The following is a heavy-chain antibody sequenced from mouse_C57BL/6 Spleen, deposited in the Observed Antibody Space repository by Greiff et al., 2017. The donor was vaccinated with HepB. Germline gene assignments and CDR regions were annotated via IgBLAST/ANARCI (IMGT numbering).Heavy chain of an antibody. Sequence: EVHLVESGGGLVQPGGSMKLSCVASGFTFSNYWMNWVRQSPEKGLEWVAQIRLKSDNYATHYAESVKGRFTISRDDSKSSVYLQMNNLRAEDTGIYYCTGFYSNYGLYWYFDVWGTGTTVTVSS. D-gene: IGHD2-5*01. CDR3: TGFYSNYGLYWYFDV. J-gene: IGHJ1*03. CDR1: GFTFSNYW. V-gene: IGHV6-3*01. CDR2: IRLKSDNYAT.